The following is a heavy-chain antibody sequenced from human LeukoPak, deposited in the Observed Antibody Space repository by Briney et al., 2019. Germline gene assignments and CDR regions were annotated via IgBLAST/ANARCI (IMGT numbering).Heavy chain of an antibody. Sequence: GGSLRLSCAASGFTFADAGMSWVRQAPGKGWGWVANIKQDGSEKFSLDSVKVRFSISRDNAKNSLYLQMNSLRAEDTAVYYCARDGDSSGWYTSFYYYYYYMDVWGKGTTVTVSS. CDR2: IKQDGSEK. CDR3: ARDGDSSGWYTSFYYYYYYMDV. CDR1: GFTFADAG. D-gene: IGHD6-13*01. J-gene: IGHJ6*03. V-gene: IGHV3-7*01.